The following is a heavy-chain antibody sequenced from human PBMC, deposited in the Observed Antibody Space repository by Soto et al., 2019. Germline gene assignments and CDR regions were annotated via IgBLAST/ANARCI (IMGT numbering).Heavy chain of an antibody. Sequence: PGGSLRLSCAASGFTFDDYSMHWVRQAPGKGLEWVSGISWNSGSIGYADSVKGRFTISRDNAKNSLYLQMNSLRAEDTALYYCAKDFSSSWYFGWFDPWGQGTLVTVSS. J-gene: IGHJ5*02. V-gene: IGHV3-9*01. CDR2: ISWNSGSI. CDR3: AKDFSSSWYFGWFDP. D-gene: IGHD6-13*01. CDR1: GFTFDDYS.